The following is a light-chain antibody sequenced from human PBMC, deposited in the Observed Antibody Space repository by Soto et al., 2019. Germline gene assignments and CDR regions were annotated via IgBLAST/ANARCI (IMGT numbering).Light chain of an antibody. Sequence: QSVLTQPPSVSGTPGQRVNSSCSGSSSNIGSNYVYWYRQFPGTAPKLLIQRNNQRPSGVPARFSGSKSGTSASLAISGLRSEDEADYYCGGWDDSLSGPVFGGGTKVTVL. CDR3: GGWDDSLSGPV. CDR2: RNN. V-gene: IGLV1-47*01. J-gene: IGLJ2*01. CDR1: SSNIGSNY.